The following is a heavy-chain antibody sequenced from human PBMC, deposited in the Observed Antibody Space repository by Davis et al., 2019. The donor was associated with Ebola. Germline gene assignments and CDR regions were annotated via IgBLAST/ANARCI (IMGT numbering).Heavy chain of an antibody. J-gene: IGHJ4*02. CDR3: ARNQGQSFVGATLY. Sequence: GESLKISCAATRFTFGTTWIHWVRQAPGDGLAWVSRIDHVGNTNYADSVKGRFTISRDNSKNTLYLQMNSLRAEDTAVYYCARNQGQSFVGATLYWGQGTLVTVSS. CDR2: IDHVGNT. CDR1: RFTFGTTW. D-gene: IGHD1-26*01. V-gene: IGHV3-74*01.